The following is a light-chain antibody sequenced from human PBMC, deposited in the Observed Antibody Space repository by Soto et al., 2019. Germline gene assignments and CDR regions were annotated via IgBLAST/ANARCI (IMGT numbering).Light chain of an antibody. J-gene: IGKJ4*01. CDR3: QQRSNWLT. V-gene: IGKV3-11*01. CDR2: DAS. CDR1: QSVSSY. Sequence: EIVLTQSPATLSLSPGERATLSCRASQSVSSYLAWYQQKPGQAPRLLIYDASNMATGIPARFSGSGSGTGFIPTISRLAPEYFAVYYCQQRSNWLTFGGGTKVEIK.